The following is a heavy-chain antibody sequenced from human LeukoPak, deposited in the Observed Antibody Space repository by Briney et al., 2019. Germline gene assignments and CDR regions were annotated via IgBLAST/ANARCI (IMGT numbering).Heavy chain of an antibody. V-gene: IGHV1-18*01. CDR2: ISAYNGNT. D-gene: IGHD3-22*01. J-gene: IGHJ4*02. Sequence: GASVKVSCKASGYTFTSYGISWVRQAPGQGLEWMGWISAYNGNTNYAQKLQGRVTMTTDTSTSTAYMELRSLRSDDTAAYYCARAQVSGDSSGYYYVDFDYWGQGTLVTVSS. CDR3: ARAQVSGDSSGYYYVDFDY. CDR1: GYTFTSYG.